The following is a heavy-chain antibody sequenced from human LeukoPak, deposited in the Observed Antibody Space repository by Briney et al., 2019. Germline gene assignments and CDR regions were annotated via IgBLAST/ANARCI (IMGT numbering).Heavy chain of an antibody. J-gene: IGHJ2*01. Sequence: GGSLRLSCAASEFTFSTYGMHWVRQAPGKGLEWVAVISYDGSYKFYADSVKGRFTISRDNSKNTLYLQMNSLRAEDTAVYYCARDRKLLWYFDLWGRGTLVTVSS. V-gene: IGHV3-30*03. CDR1: EFTFSTYG. D-gene: IGHD2-21*02. CDR2: ISYDGSYK. CDR3: ARDRKLLWYFDL.